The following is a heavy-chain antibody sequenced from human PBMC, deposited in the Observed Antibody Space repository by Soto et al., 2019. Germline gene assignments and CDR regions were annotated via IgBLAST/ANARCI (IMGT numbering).Heavy chain of an antibody. CDR1: GDSVSSNSAA. J-gene: IGHJ6*02. CDR2: TYYRSKWYN. Sequence: SQTLSLTCAISGDSVSSNSAAWNWIRQSPSRGLEWLGRTYYRSKWYNDYAVSVKSRITINPDTSKNQFSLQLNSVTPEDTAVYYCAREEVWSGYSNYYYSGMDVWGQGTTVTVSS. V-gene: IGHV6-1*01. D-gene: IGHD3-3*01. CDR3: AREEVWSGYSNYYYSGMDV.